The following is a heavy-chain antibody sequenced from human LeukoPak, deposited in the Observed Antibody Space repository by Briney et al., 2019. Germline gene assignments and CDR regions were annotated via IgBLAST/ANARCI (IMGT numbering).Heavy chain of an antibody. CDR2: IYDDGGT. CDR3: ARSTLWFGADY. V-gene: IGHV3-53*01. CDR1: GFTVSNNY. Sequence: GGSLRLSCAASGFTVSNNYMSWVRQAPGKGLEWVSVIYDDGGTFYSDSVKGRFTISRDNSKNTLYLQMNSLRAEDTAVYYCARSTLWFGADYWGQGTLVTVSS. J-gene: IGHJ4*02. D-gene: IGHD3-10*01.